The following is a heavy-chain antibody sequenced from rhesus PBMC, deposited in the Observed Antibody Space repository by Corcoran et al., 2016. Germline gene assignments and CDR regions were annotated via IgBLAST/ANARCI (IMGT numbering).Heavy chain of an antibody. J-gene: IGHJ4*01. CDR3: ARYGTVFVGDFDS. D-gene: IGHD4-29*01. CDR1: GGSISRNY. V-gene: IGHV4-173*01. CDR2: VTGSGST. Sequence: QLQLQESGPGLVKPSETLSLTCAVSGGSISRNYWSWLRQPPGKALEWIGRVTGSGSTDYSPSFESRVTISADTSKNQFSLKLNSVTAADTAVYYCARYGTVFVGDFDSWGQGVLVTVSS.